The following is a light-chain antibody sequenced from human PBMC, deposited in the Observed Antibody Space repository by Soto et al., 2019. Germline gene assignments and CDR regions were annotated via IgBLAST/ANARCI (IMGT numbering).Light chain of an antibody. CDR3: QQYNNWPRAT. J-gene: IGKJ4*01. V-gene: IGKV3-15*01. CDR2: RAS. Sequence: EIVLTQSPGTLSLSPGERATLSCRASQNIYSNIAWYQQRPGQAPRLLIYRASTRATGVPARFSGSGSGTEFTLTISSLQSEDSAIYYCQQYNNWPRATFGGGTKVDIK. CDR1: QNIYSN.